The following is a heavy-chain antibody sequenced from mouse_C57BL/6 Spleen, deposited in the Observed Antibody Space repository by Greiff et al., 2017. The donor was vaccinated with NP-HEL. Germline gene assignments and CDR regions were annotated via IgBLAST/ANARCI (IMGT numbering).Heavy chain of an antibody. V-gene: IGHV14-1*01. CDR2: IDPEDGDT. CDR1: GFNIKDYY. D-gene: IGHD1-1*01. J-gene: IGHJ2*01. CDR3: TTDGSNAGGYFDY. Sequence: VQLQQPGAELVKPGASVKLSCTASGFNIKDYYMHWVKQRPEQGLEWIGRIDPEDGDTEYAPKFQGKATMTADTSSNTAYLQLSSLTSEDTAVYYCTTDGSNAGGYFDYWGQGTTLTVSS.